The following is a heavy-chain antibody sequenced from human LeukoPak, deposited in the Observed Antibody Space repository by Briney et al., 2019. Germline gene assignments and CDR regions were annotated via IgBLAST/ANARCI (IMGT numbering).Heavy chain of an antibody. D-gene: IGHD3-10*01. CDR2: IYSGGST. V-gene: IGHV3-66*01. J-gene: IGHJ6*03. CDR3: ARSTPSDDGSGSYFWRYYYYYMDV. Sequence: GRSLRLSCAASGFTVSSNYMSWVRQAPGKGMEWVSVIYSGGSTYYADSVKGRFTISRDNSKNTLYLQMNSLRAEDTAVYYCARSTPSDDGSGSYFWRYYYYYMDVGGKGTTVTISS. CDR1: GFTVSSNY.